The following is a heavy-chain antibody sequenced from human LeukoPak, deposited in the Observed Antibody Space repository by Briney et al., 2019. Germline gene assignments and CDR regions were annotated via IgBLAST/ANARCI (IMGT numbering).Heavy chain of an antibody. CDR2: ISSSGSTI. J-gene: IGHJ4*02. CDR1: GFTFSSYE. V-gene: IGHV3-48*03. CDR3: ARQYCSGGSCGLDY. D-gene: IGHD2-15*01. Sequence: GGSLRLSCAASGFTFSSYEMNWVRQAPGKGLEWASYISSSGSTIYYADSVKGRFTISRDNAKNSLYLQMNSLRAEDTAVYYCARQYCSGGSCGLDYWGQGTLVTVSS.